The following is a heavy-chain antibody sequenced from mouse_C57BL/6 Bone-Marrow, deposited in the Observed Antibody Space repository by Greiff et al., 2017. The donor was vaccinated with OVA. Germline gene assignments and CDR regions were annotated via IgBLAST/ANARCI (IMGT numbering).Heavy chain of an antibody. D-gene: IGHD2-3*01. Sequence: VQLQQSGAELVKPGASVKISCKASGYAFSSYWMNWVKQRPGKGLEWIGQIYPGDGDTNYNGQFQGKATLTADKSSSPAYMQLSSLTSEDTAVYCCGRGGWDKAFDYWGQGTTLTVSS. V-gene: IGHV1-80*01. CDR1: GYAFSSYW. CDR2: IYPGDGDT. CDR3: GRGGWDKAFDY. J-gene: IGHJ2*01.